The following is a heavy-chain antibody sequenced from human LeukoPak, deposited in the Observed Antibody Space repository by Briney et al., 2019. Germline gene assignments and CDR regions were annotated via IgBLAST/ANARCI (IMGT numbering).Heavy chain of an antibody. CDR2: ISDGGTT. CDR1: GLTFNNYA. V-gene: IGHV3-20*04. D-gene: IGHD5-12*01. Sequence: GESLRLSCAASGLTFNNYAFNWVRHPPGRGLEWVSGISDGGTTYYADSVKGRFAISRDNAKNSLYLQMNSLRAEDTAFYYCARDDPYSGYDYDYWGRGVLVTVSS. J-gene: IGHJ4*02. CDR3: ARDDPYSGYDYDY.